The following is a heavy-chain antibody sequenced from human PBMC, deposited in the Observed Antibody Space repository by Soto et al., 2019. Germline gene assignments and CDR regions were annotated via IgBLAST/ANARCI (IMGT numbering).Heavy chain of an antibody. CDR1: GDSVSNDNYY. V-gene: IGHV4-61*01. CDR2: IYYSGTT. D-gene: IGHD3-16*01. J-gene: IGHJ4*02. CDR3: ARSQRGRTAFTFDY. Sequence: SETLSLTCAVSGDSVSNDNYYWSWIRQPPGKGLEWIGYIYYSGTTNYDSYLKSRLSLSVDMSKNQFSLKLASVTAADTAVYFCARSQRGRTAFTFDYWGQGALVTVSS.